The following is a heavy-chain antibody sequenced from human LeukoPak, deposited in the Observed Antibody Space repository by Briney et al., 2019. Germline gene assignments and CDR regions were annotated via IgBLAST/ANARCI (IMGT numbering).Heavy chain of an antibody. CDR3: ARLPRSGKYYFDY. CDR2: IYYSGST. D-gene: IGHD3-10*01. J-gene: IGHJ4*02. Sequence: PSETLSLTCTVSGGSVSSGSYYWSWIRQPPGKGLEWIGYIYYSGSTNYNPSLKSRVTFSVDTSENQFSLKLSSVTAADTAVYYCARLPRSGKYYFDYWGQGTLVTVSS. CDR1: GGSVSSGSYY. V-gene: IGHV4-61*01.